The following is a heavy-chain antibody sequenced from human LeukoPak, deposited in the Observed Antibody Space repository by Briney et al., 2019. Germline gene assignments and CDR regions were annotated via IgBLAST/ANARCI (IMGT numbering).Heavy chain of an antibody. CDR2: IYYSGST. D-gene: IGHD2-2*01. Sequence: SETLSLTSTVSACSINTGGYYWHWIRQHPGKGLEWIGYIYYSGSTYYNPSLKSRVTISVDTSKNQFSLKLSSVTAADSEVYYCARTIVVVLAAGSADWFDPWGQGTLVTVSS. CDR3: ARTIVVVLAAGSADWFDP. CDR1: ACSINTGGYY. V-gene: IGHV4-31*03. J-gene: IGHJ5*02.